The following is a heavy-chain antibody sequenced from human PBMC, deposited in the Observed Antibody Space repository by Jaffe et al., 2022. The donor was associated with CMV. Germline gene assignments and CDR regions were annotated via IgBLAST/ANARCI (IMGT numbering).Heavy chain of an antibody. D-gene: IGHD3-22*01. CDR1: GGSISSYY. V-gene: IGHV4-59*08. Sequence: QVQLQESGPGLVKPSETLSLTCTVSGGSISSYYWSWIRQPPGKGLEWIGYIYYSGSTNYNPSLKSRVTISVDTSKNQFSLKLSSVTAADTAVYYCARQTLGPDSSGNSNWFDPWGQGTLVTVSS. CDR2: IYYSGST. CDR3: ARQTLGPDSSGNSNWFDP. J-gene: IGHJ5*02.